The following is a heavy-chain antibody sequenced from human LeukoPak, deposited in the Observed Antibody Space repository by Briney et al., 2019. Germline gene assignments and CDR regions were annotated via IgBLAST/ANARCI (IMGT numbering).Heavy chain of an antibody. Sequence: NASETLSLTCTVSGDSISSYYWTWLRQPPGKGLEWIGYIYYSGSTNYNPSLKSRVTISVDTSKNQFSLKLNSVAAADTAVYYCARENIYFDYWGQGTLVTVSS. J-gene: IGHJ4*02. CDR2: IYYSGST. V-gene: IGHV4-59*01. CDR1: GDSISSYY. CDR3: ARENIYFDY.